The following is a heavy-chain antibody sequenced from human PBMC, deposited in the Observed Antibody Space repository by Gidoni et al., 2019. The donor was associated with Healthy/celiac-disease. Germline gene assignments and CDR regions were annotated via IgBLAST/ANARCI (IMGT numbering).Heavy chain of an antibody. J-gene: IGHJ4*02. CDR1: GFTFSSYA. V-gene: IGHV3-23*01. Sequence: EVQLLESGGGLVQPGGSLRLSCSASGFTFSSYAMSWVRQAPGKGLAWVSAIRGSGGSTYYADSVKGRFIISRDNSKNTLYLQMNSLRAEDTDVYYCAKGEYLGALAAAGHWGQGTLVTVSS. D-gene: IGHD6-13*01. CDR2: IRGSGGST. CDR3: AKGEYLGALAAAGH.